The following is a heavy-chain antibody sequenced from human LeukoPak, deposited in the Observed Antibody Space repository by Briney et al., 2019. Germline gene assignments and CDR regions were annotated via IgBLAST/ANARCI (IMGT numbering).Heavy chain of an antibody. V-gene: IGHV3-30*02. J-gene: IGHJ4*02. CDR3: ATDGSGTSIPYYFES. CDR2: IGSDGSKQ. Sequence: PGGSLRLSCAASGFFFTSSGKNWVRQAPGKGLEWVTFIGSDGSKQYYADSVKGRFSISRDNSRNTVSLQMNSLRLEDTAVYYCATDGSGTSIPYYFESWGQGTLVTVSS. CDR1: GFFFTSSG. D-gene: IGHD3-10*01.